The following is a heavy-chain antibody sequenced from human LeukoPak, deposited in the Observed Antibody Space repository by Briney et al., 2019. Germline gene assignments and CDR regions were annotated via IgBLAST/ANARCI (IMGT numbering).Heavy chain of an antibody. J-gene: IGHJ3*02. CDR1: SFTFSSYN. CDR2: ISSSGSYI. D-gene: IGHD2-2*01. Sequence: PGGSLRLSCAASSFTFSSYNMNWVRQAPGKGLEWVSSISSSGSYIYYRDSVKGRFTISRDNAKNSLYLQMNSLRAEDTAVYYCARMVPAALLSPDAFDIWGQGTMVTVSS. CDR3: ARMVPAALLSPDAFDI. V-gene: IGHV3-21*01.